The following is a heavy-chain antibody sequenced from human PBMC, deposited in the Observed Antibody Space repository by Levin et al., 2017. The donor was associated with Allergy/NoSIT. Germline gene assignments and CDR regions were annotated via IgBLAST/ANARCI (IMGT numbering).Heavy chain of an antibody. D-gene: IGHD5-18*01. Sequence: SETLSLTCTVSGGSISNYYWSWIRQPPGKELEWIGYIYYSGTAKYNPSLKSRLTISVDTSKSQFSLKLTSVTAADTAIYYCARMGDTTMVDPFDYWGQGTLVTVSS. CDR2: IYYSGTA. J-gene: IGHJ4*02. CDR3: ARMGDTTMVDPFDY. CDR1: GGSISNYY. V-gene: IGHV4-59*01.